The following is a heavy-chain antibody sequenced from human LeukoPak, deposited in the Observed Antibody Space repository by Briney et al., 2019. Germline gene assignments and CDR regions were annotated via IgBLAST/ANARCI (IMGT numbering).Heavy chain of an antibody. Sequence: GGSLRLSCAASGFTFSSYAMHWVRQAPGKGLEWVAVISYDGSNKYYADSVKGRFTISRDNSKNTLYLQMNSLRAEDTAVYYCAKGKDGYNNDRIPRAEGTLDYWGQGTLVTVSS. J-gene: IGHJ4*02. CDR1: GFTFSSYA. CDR2: ISYDGSNK. D-gene: IGHD5-24*01. V-gene: IGHV3-30-3*01. CDR3: AKGKDGYNNDRIPRAEGTLDY.